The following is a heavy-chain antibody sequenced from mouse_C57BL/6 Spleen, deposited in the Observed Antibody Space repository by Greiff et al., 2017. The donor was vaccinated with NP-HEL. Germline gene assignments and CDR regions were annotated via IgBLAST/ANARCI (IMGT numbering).Heavy chain of an antibody. Sequence: EVQLVESGGDLVKPGGSLKLSCAASGFTFSSYGMSWVRQTPDKRLEWVATISSGGSYTYYQDSVKGRFTISRDNAKNTLYLQMSSLKSEDTAMYYCARSPLYGNYLYYFDYWGQGTTLTVSS. V-gene: IGHV5-6*01. D-gene: IGHD2-1*01. J-gene: IGHJ2*01. CDR3: ARSPLYGNYLYYFDY. CDR1: GFTFSSYG. CDR2: ISSGGSYT.